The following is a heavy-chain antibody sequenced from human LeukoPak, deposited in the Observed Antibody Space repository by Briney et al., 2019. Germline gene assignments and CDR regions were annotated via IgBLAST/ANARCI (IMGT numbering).Heavy chain of an antibody. CDR3: ARGIAAAPERAFDI. Sequence: SETLSLTCTVSGGSISFYYWSWIRQPAGKGLEWIGRVYSTGSTDYNPSLMSRVTMSVDSSNIHFSLKMSSVTAADTALYYCARGIAAAPERAFDIWGQGTMVTVSS. CDR1: GGSISFYY. CDR2: VYSTGST. V-gene: IGHV4-4*07. J-gene: IGHJ3*02. D-gene: IGHD6-13*01.